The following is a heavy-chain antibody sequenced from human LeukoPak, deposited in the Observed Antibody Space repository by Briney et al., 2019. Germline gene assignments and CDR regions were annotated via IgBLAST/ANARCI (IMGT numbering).Heavy chain of an antibody. Sequence: SETLSLTCAVYGGSFSGYYWRWIRQPPGKGLEWIGEINHSGSTNYNPSLKSRVTISVDTSKNQFSLKLSSVTAADTAVYYCARGWGYYGSGSYYLPSLGYMDVWGKGTTVTVSS. J-gene: IGHJ6*03. CDR2: INHSGST. CDR1: GGSFSGYY. CDR3: ARGWGYYGSGSYYLPSLGYMDV. D-gene: IGHD3-10*01. V-gene: IGHV4-34*01.